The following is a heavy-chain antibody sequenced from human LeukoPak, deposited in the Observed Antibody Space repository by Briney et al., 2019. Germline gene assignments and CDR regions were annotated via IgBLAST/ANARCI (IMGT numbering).Heavy chain of an antibody. D-gene: IGHD4-17*01. CDR1: GFTFSSYA. J-gene: IGHJ3*02. CDR3: ARSDYGVAFDI. Sequence: GGSLRLSCSASGFTFSSYAMHWVRQAPGKGLEYVSAISSNGGSTFYADSVKGRFTISRENSKNTLYLQMNSLRAEDTAVYYCARSDYGVAFDIWGQGTMVIVSS. CDR2: ISSNGGST. V-gene: IGHV3-64*04.